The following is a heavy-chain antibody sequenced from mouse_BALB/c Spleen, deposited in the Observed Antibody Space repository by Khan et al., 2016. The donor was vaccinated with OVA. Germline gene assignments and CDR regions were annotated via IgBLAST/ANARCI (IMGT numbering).Heavy chain of an antibody. Sequence: QVQLQQSGAELVNPGTSVKLSCKASGYTFTNYWVHWVRQGPGQGLEWIGEIYPGDGRPIYNEKFKNKPSLTVDRSSSTAYMQLSSLTSEDSAVYYCARTAYYGNYFDSWGQGTTLTVSS. V-gene: IGHV1S81*02. J-gene: IGHJ2*01. CDR2: IYPGDGRP. CDR3: ARTAYYGNYFDS. CDR1: GYTFTNYW. D-gene: IGHD2-10*01.